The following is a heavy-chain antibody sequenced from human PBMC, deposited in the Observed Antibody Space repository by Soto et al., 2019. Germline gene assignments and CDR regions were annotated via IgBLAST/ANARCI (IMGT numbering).Heavy chain of an antibody. CDR2: INHSGST. D-gene: IGHD3-9*01. Sequence: PSETLSLTCAVYGGSFSGYYWSWIRQPPGKGLEWIGEINHSGSTNYNPSLKSRVTISLDKSKSQFSLKLNSVTAADSALYFCGRLEGLATISYYFDFWGQGALVTVSS. J-gene: IGHJ4*02. CDR3: GRLEGLATISYYFDF. V-gene: IGHV4-34*01. CDR1: GGSFSGYY.